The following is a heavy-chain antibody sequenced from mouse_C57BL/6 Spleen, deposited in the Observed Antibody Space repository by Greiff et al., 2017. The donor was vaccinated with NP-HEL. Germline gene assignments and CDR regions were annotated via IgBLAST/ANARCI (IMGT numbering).Heavy chain of an antibody. J-gene: IGHJ4*01. CDR2: IDPETGGT. CDR3: AIYYGSSYYAMDY. CDR1: GYTFTDYE. D-gene: IGHD1-1*01. Sequence: VKLMESGAELVRPGASVTLSCKASGYTFTDYEMHWVKQTPVHGLEWIGAIDPETGGTAYNQKFKGKAILTADKSSSTAYMELRSLTSEDSAVYYCAIYYGSSYYAMDYWGQGTSVTVSS. V-gene: IGHV1-15*01.